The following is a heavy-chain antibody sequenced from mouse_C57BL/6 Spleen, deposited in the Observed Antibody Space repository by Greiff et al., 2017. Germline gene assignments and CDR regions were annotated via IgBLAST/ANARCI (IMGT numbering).Heavy chain of an antibody. V-gene: IGHV5-17*01. J-gene: IGHJ3*01. CDR3: ARPKADSWFAY. CDR2: ISSGSSIL. Sequence: EVMLVESGGGLVKPGGSLKISCAASGFTFSDYGMHWVRKAPEKGLEWVAYISSGSSILYYADTVKGRFTISRDNAKNTLFLQMTSLRSENTAMYYCARPKADSWFAYWGQGTLVTVSA. CDR1: GFTFSDYG.